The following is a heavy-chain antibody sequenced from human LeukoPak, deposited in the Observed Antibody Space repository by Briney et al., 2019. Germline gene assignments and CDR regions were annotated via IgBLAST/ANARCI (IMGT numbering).Heavy chain of an antibody. V-gene: IGHV3-23*01. CDR3: AKDSAWYSSSWYGY. Sequence: PGGSLRLSCAASGFTFSSYAMSWVRQAPVKGLEWVSAISGSGGSTYYADSVKGRFTISRDNSKNTLYLQMNSLRAEDTAVYYCAKDSAWYSSSWYGYWGQGTLVTVSS. CDR1: GFTFSSYA. CDR2: ISGSGGST. D-gene: IGHD6-13*01. J-gene: IGHJ4*02.